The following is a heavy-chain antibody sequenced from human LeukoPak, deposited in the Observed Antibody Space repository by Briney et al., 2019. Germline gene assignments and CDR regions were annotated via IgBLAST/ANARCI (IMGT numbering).Heavy chain of an antibody. D-gene: IGHD6-19*01. Sequence: PGGSLRLSCAASGFTFSSYAMSWVRQAPGKGLEWVSAISGSGGSTYYADSVKGRFTISRDNSKNTLYLQMNSLRAEDTAVYYCARRSGAVVAFDIWGQGTMVTVSS. CDR2: ISGSGGST. CDR3: ARRSGAVVAFDI. J-gene: IGHJ3*02. V-gene: IGHV3-23*01. CDR1: GFTFSSYA.